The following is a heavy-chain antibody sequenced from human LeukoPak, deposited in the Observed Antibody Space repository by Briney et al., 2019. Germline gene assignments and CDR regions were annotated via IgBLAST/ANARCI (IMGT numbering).Heavy chain of an antibody. CDR2: IYHSGST. V-gene: IGHV4-38-2*01. D-gene: IGHD3-3*01. CDR1: GYSISSGYY. Sequence: SETLSLTCAVSGYSISSGYYWGWIRRPPGKGLEWIGIIYHSGSTYYNPSLRSRVTISVDTSKNQFSLKLSSVTAADTAVYYCARASPQYYDFWSGYYPLGHYYYMDVWGKGTTVTVSS. J-gene: IGHJ6*03. CDR3: ARASPQYYDFWSGYYPLGHYYYMDV.